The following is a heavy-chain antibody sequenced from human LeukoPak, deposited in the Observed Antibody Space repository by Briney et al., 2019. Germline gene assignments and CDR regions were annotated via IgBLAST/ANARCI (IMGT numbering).Heavy chain of an antibody. J-gene: IGHJ4*02. CDR3: ATTAHPLSSGWYLGLFDY. Sequence: ERSLRLSCAASGFTFSSYAMHWVRQAPGKGLEWVAVISYDGSNIYYADSAKGRFTISRGNSKNTLYLQMNSLRAEDTAVYYCATTAHPLSSGWYLGLFDYWGQGTLVTVSS. CDR1: GFTFSSYA. D-gene: IGHD6-19*01. CDR2: ISYDGSNI. V-gene: IGHV3-30*04.